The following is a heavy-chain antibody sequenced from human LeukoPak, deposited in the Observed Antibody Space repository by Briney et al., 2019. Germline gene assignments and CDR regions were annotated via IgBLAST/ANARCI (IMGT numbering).Heavy chain of an antibody. V-gene: IGHV4-34*01. J-gene: IGHJ4*02. D-gene: IGHD3-3*01. CDR3: ARALYYDFWSGYYYFDY. Sequence: SETLSLTCAVYGGSFSGYYWSWIRQPPGKGLEWIGEINHSGSTNYNPSLKSRVTISVDTSKNQFSLKLSSVTAADTAVYYCARALYYDFWSGYYYFDYWGQGTLVTVSS. CDR2: INHSGST. CDR1: GGSFSGYY.